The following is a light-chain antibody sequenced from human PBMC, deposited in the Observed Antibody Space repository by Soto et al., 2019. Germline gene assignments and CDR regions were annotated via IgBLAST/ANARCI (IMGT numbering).Light chain of an antibody. CDR1: QSVSSN. Sequence: EIVMTQSPATLSVSPGERATLSCRASQSVSSNLAWYRQKPGQAPRLLIYGASTRATGIPAKFSGSGSGTEFTLTLSSLQSEDFAVYYCQQYNNWPPFTFGPGTKVDLK. CDR2: GAS. J-gene: IGKJ3*01. CDR3: QQYNNWPPFT. V-gene: IGKV3-15*01.